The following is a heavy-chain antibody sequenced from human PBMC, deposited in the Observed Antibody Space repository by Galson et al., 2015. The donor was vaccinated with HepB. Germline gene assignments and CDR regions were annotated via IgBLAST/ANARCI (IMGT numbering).Heavy chain of an antibody. Sequence: SLRLSCAISGFTLTNDAMSWVRQAPGKGLEWVASLATIGGNTYYADSMKGRFTISRDSFTNTIYLQMDSLRAEDTALYYCASRTRLLGYAFDIWGQGTTVTVSS. D-gene: IGHD2-8*02. CDR2: LATIGGNT. J-gene: IGHJ3*02. CDR1: GFTLTNDA. CDR3: ASRTRLLGYAFDI. V-gene: IGHV3-23*01.